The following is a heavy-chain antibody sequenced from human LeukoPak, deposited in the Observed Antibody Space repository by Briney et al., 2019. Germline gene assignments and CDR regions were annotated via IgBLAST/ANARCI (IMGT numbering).Heavy chain of an antibody. CDR1: GFTFSSYS. Sequence: GGSLRLSCAASGFTFSSYSMNWVRQAPGKGLEWVSSISSSSYIYYADSVKGRFTISRDNAKNSLYLQMNSPRAEDTAVYYCARVSVLRYFDWSVDYWGQGTLVTVSS. CDR3: ARVSVLRYFDWSVDY. J-gene: IGHJ4*02. CDR2: ISSSSYI. V-gene: IGHV3-21*01. D-gene: IGHD3-9*01.